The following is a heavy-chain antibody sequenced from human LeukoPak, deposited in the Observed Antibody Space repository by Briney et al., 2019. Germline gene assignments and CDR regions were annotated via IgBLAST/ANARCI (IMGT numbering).Heavy chain of an antibody. V-gene: IGHV4-39*01. CDR2: IYYRGST. CDR3: ARQGYNSAAFDP. D-gene: IGHD5-24*01. CDR1: GSSISSSNYY. J-gene: IGHJ5*02. Sequence: TETLPLTCSVSGSSISSSNYYWGWIRQPPGKGLEWIGSIYYRGSTYYNPSLKSRVTISVDTSKNQFSLRLSSVIAADTAVYYCARQGYNSAAFDPWGQGTLVTVSS.